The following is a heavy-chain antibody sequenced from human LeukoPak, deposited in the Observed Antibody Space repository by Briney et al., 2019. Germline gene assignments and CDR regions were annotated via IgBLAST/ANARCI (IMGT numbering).Heavy chain of an antibody. CDR3: AKDSSVTRGFDY. Sequence: GGSLRLSCAASGFTFSSYGMHWVRQAPGKGLEWVAVISYDGSNKYYADSVKGRFTISRDNSKNTLYLQMNSLRAEDTVVYYCAKDSSVTRGFDYWGQGTLVTVSS. J-gene: IGHJ4*02. CDR2: ISYDGSNK. D-gene: IGHD4-17*01. V-gene: IGHV3-30*18. CDR1: GFTFSSYG.